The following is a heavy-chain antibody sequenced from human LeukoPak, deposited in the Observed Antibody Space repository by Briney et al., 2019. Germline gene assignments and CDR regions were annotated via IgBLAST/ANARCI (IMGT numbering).Heavy chain of an antibody. J-gene: IGHJ4*02. CDR1: GGSISSGSYY. CDR3: ASTYYDSSGYYYFDY. Sequence: PSETLSLTCTVSGGSISSGSYYWSWIRQPAGKGLEWIGRIYTSGSTNYNPSLKSRVTISVDTSKNQFSLKLSSVTAADTAVYYCASTYYDSSGYYYFDYWGQGTLVTVSS. CDR2: IYTSGST. V-gene: IGHV4-61*02. D-gene: IGHD3-22*01.